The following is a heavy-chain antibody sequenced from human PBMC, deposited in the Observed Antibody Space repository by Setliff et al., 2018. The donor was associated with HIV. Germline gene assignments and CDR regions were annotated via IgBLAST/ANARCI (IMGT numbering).Heavy chain of an antibody. CDR1: GFNFSDHY. D-gene: IGHD2-2*01. Sequence: GGSLRLSCVASGFNFSDHYMDWVRQAPGKGLEWVGRSRNKPNHYTTEYAASLKGRFTISRDDSKSIAYLQMNSLKTEDTAVYYCTREVVPAAMGYYYYYMDVWGKGTTVTVSS. V-gene: IGHV3-72*01. CDR2: SRNKPNHYTT. CDR3: TREVVPAAMGYYYYYMDV. J-gene: IGHJ6*03.